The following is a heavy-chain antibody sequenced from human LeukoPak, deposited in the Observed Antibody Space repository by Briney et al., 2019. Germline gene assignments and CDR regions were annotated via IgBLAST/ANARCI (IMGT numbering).Heavy chain of an antibody. CDR2: IKQDGSEK. V-gene: IGHV3-7*01. J-gene: IGHJ6*02. Sequence: GGSLRLSCAASRFTFSSYWMSWVRQAPGKGLEWVANIKQDGSEKYYVDSVKGRFTISRDNAKNSLYLQMNSLRAEDTAVYYCARDSAYYYGSGSYSVYYYYYYGMDVWGQGTTVTVSS. CDR3: ARDSAYYYGSGSYSVYYYYYYGMDV. CDR1: RFTFSSYW. D-gene: IGHD3-10*01.